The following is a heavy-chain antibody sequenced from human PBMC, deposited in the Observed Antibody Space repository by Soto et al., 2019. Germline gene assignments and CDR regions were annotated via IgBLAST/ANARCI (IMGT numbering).Heavy chain of an antibody. Sequence: QMQLVQSGPEVKQPGTSVKVSCKASGFTFTSSAVQWVRQARGQRLEWIGWIVVGSGNTNYAQKFQERDTITRDMSTSTAYMELSSLRAEDTAVYYCAAVVYCSGGSCRVGLYFYLWGRGTLVTVSS. J-gene: IGHJ2*01. D-gene: IGHD2-15*01. CDR2: IVVGSGNT. CDR1: GFTFTSSA. V-gene: IGHV1-58*01. CDR3: AAVVYCSGGSCRVGLYFYL.